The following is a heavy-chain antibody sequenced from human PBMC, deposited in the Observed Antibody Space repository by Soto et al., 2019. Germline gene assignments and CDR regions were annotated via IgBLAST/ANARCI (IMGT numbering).Heavy chain of an antibody. Sequence: PWGSLRLSCAASGFTFASYAMSWVRQAPGNGLDWVSTISGNGGDTYYADSVKGRFTISRDNFRNTLYLQLNSLRAEDTAKYFWARATDYCGSGCSSWGQGTLVTVSS. CDR2: ISGNGGDT. D-gene: IGHD2-21*01. CDR1: GFTFASYA. CDR3: ARATDYCGSGCSS. J-gene: IGHJ1*01. V-gene: IGHV3-23*01.